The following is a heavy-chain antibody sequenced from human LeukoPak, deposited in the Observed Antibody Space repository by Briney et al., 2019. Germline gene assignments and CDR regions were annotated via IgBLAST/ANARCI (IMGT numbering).Heavy chain of an antibody. J-gene: IGHJ4*02. CDR3: AKGGYSYGRTAWDY. CDR2: ISGSGGST. V-gene: IGHV3-23*01. Sequence: GGSLRLSCAASGFTFSSYAVSWVRQAPGKGLEWVSVISGSGGSTYYADSVKGRFTISRDNSKNTLYLQMNSLRAEDTAVYYCAKGGYSYGRTAWDYWGQGTLVTVSS. D-gene: IGHD5-18*01. CDR1: GFTFSSYA.